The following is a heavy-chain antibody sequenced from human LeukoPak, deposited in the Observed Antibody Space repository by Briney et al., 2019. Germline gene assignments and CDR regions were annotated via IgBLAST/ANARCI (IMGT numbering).Heavy chain of an antibody. D-gene: IGHD3-3*01. CDR3: ARGNSWSGYYKYYFDY. CDR1: GGSFSGYY. J-gene: IGHJ4*02. CDR2: INHSGST. Sequence: SETLSLTCAVYGGSFSGYYWSWIRQPPGKGLEWIGEINHSGSTNYNPSLKSRVTISVDTSKNQFSLKLSSVTAADTAVYYCARGNSWSGYYKYYFDYWGQGTLVTVSS. V-gene: IGHV4-34*01.